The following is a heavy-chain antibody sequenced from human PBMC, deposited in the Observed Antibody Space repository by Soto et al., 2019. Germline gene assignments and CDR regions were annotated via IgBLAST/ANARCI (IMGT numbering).Heavy chain of an antibody. CDR3: ARAGRSYYDFWSGYYNFDY. CDR1: GGSISSYY. J-gene: IGHJ4*02. V-gene: IGHV4-59*01. Sequence: SETLSLTCTVSGGSISSYYWSWIRQPPGKGLEWIGYIYYSGSTNYNPSLKSRVTISVDTSKNQFSLKLSSVTAADTAVYYCARAGRSYYDFWSGYYNFDYWGQGTLVTVSS. D-gene: IGHD3-3*01. CDR2: IYYSGST.